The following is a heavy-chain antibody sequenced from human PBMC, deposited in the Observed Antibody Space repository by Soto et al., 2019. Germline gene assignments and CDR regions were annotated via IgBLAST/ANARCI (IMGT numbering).Heavy chain of an antibody. V-gene: IGHV4-4*07. CDR2: IYSSGST. CDR1: GGSIINYY. D-gene: IGHD6-13*01. J-gene: IGHJ5*01. CDR3: ARQTTYSSSWFDY. Sequence: SATLSITCTVSGGSIINYYWTWIRQPARKGLEWVGRIYSSGSTSYNPSLKSRLTMSVDTSKNQFTLKLTSVTAADTALYYCARQTTYSSSWFDYWGHGTLVTVSS.